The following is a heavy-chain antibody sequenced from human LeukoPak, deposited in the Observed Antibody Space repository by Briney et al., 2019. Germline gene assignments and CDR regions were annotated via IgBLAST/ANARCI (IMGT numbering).Heavy chain of an antibody. J-gene: IGHJ3*02. V-gene: IGHV3-23*01. Sequence: PGGSLRLSCAASRFTFSSYLMTWVRQAPGKGLEWVSSISDSGVPTYHADSVKGRFTTSRDNSKSTVYLQMNSLRVEDSAIYYCAKGRSSWSTSDFDIWGQGTMVTVSS. CDR3: AKGRSSWSTSDFDI. CDR2: ISDSGVPT. D-gene: IGHD6-13*01. CDR1: RFTFSSYL.